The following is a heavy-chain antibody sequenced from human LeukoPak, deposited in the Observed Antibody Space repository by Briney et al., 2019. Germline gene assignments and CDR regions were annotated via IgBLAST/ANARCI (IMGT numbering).Heavy chain of an antibody. CDR2: ISSSSSYI. CDR3: ARDPTYVGNLTFDY. Sequence: GGSLRLSCAASGFTFSSYSMNWVRQAPGKGLEWVSSISSSSSYIYYADSVKGRFTISRDNAKNSLYLQMNSLRAEDTAVYYCARDPTYVGNLTFDYWGQGTLVTVSS. J-gene: IGHJ4*02. V-gene: IGHV3-21*01. CDR1: GFTFSSYS. D-gene: IGHD4-23*01.